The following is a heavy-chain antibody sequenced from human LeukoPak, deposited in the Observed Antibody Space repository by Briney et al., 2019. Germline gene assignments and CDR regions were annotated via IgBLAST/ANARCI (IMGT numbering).Heavy chain of an antibody. Sequence: ASVKVSCKASGGTFSSYAISWVRQAPGQGLEWMGGFIPIFGTANSAQTFQRRVTITADESTSTAYMELSSLRSEDTAVYYCARDAGYCSSTSCSDNFDYWGQGTLVTVSS. CDR2: FIPIFGTA. CDR3: ARDAGYCSSTSCSDNFDY. V-gene: IGHV1-69*13. D-gene: IGHD2-2*01. CDR1: GGTFSSYA. J-gene: IGHJ4*02.